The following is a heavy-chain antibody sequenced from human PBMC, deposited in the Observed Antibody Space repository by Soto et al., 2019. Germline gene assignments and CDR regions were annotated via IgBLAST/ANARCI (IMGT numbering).Heavy chain of an antibody. CDR2: IYYSGST. J-gene: IGHJ5*02. CDR3: ARFLRDYDFWRGWFDP. D-gene: IGHD3-3*01. V-gene: IGHV4-31*03. Sequence: TLSLTCTVSGGSISSGGYYWSWIRQHPGKGLEWIGYIYYSGSTYYNPSLKSRVTISVDTSKNQFSLKLSSVTAADTAVYYCARFLRDYDFWRGWFDPWGQGTLVTVSS. CDR1: GGSISSGGYY.